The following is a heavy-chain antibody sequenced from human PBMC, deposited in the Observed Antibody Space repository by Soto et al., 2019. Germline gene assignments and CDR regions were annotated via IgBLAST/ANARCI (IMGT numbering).Heavy chain of an antibody. D-gene: IGHD2-8*02. Sequence: PGGSLKLSCAASVFIFSTSSMACVRQPPGNGLDWVSAISLSASDTLYADFVKGRFTIFRDNSKNTLYLQMNILRAEDAAIYYCAKDLVPGSVCCDFFDFWGQGP. CDR2: ISLSASDT. J-gene: IGHJ4*02. V-gene: IGHV3-23*01. CDR3: AKDLVPGSVCCDFFDF. CDR1: VFIFSTSS.